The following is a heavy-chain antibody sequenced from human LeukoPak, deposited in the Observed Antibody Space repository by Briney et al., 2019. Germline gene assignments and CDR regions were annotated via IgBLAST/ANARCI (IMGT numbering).Heavy chain of an antibody. D-gene: IGHD3-22*01. V-gene: IGHV3-21*01. Sequence: GGSLRLSCAASGFTFSNAWMSWVRQAPGKGLEWVSSISSSSSYIYYADSVKGRFTISRDNAKNSLYLQMNSLRAEDTAVYYCARTRGYYDSSGYCFDYWGQGTLVTVSS. J-gene: IGHJ4*02. CDR2: ISSSSSYI. CDR3: ARTRGYYDSSGYCFDY. CDR1: GFTFSNAW.